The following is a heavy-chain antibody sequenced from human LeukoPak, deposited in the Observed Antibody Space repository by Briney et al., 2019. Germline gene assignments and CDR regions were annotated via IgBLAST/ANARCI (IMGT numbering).Heavy chain of an antibody. D-gene: IGHD6-13*01. V-gene: IGHV4-59*12. CDR2: IYYSGST. CDR3: ARGLLGAAAGTFYYYYMDV. CDR1: GGSISSYY. Sequence: PSETLSLTCTVSGGSISSYYWSWIRQPPGKGLEWIGYIYYSGSTNYNPSLKSRVTISVDTSKNQFSLKLSSVTAADTAVYYCARGLLGAAAGTFYYYYMDVWGKGTTVAVSS. J-gene: IGHJ6*03.